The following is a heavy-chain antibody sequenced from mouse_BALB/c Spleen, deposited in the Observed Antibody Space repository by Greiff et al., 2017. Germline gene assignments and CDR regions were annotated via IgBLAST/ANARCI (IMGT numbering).Heavy chain of an antibody. J-gene: IGHJ2*01. Sequence: QVQLKESGPGLVAPSQSLSITCTVSGFSLTGYGVNWVRQPPGKGLEWLGMIWGDGSTDYNSALKSRLSISKDNSKSQVFLKMNSLQTDDTARYYCAREGGYCGFDDWGQGTTLTVSS. CDR3: AREGGYCGFDD. D-gene: IGHD2-3*01. V-gene: IGHV2-6-7*01. CDR2: IWGDGST. CDR1: GFSLTGYG.